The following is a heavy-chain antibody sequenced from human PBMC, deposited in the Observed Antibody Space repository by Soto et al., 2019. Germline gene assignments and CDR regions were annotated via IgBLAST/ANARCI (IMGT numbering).Heavy chain of an antibody. CDR1: GFTFSSYW. Sequence: EVQLVESGGGLVQPGGSLRLSCAASGFTFSSYWMTWLRQAPGKGLEWVANINPDGSAKYYVDSVKGRFTISRDNAKNSLYLQMNILRVEDTAVYACAAPPTGNVDFNHWGQGALVTVSS. CDR3: AAPPTGNVDFNH. D-gene: IGHD2-8*02. J-gene: IGHJ1*01. V-gene: IGHV3-7*01. CDR2: INPDGSAK.